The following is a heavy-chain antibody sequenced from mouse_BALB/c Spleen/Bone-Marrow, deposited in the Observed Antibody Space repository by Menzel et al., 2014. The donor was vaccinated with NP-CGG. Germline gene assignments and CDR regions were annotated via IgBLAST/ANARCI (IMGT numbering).Heavy chain of an antibody. Sequence: EVKLVESGGGLVKPGGSLKLSCAASGFAFSSYDMSWVRQTPEKRLEWVAYISSGGGSTYYPDTVKGRFTISRDNAKNTLCLQMSSLKSEDTAMYYCARHEDGYYDAMDYWGQGTSVTVSS. V-gene: IGHV5-12-1*01. CDR3: ARHEDGYYDAMDY. D-gene: IGHD2-3*01. CDR2: ISSGGGST. CDR1: GFAFSSYD. J-gene: IGHJ4*01.